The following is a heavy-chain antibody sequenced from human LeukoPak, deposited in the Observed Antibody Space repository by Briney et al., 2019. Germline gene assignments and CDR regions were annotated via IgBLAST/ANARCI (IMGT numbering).Heavy chain of an antibody. J-gene: IGHJ4*02. CDR2: IYGCGST. D-gene: IGHD6-25*01. CDR3: ARGHSGAWAHFFDF. V-gene: IGHV3-53*01. CDR1: GFTVSGFF. Sequence: GGSLRLSCAASGFTVSGFFMTWVRQAPGMGLQWVSVIYGCGSTDYADSVKGRFTISRDNSKNTLYLQMNSLRAEDTAVYYCARGHSGAWAHFFDFWGQGTLDTLPS.